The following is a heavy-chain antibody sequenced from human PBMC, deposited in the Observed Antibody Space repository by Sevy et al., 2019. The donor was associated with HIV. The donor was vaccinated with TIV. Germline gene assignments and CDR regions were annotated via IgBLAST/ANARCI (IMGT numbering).Heavy chain of an antibody. D-gene: IGHD2-15*01. Sequence: GGSLRLSCAASGFTFSSYAMHWVRQAPGKGLEWVAVISYDGSNKYYADSVKGRFTISRDNSKNTLYLQMNSLRAEDTAGYYCARLPGGSGGSCYPNCFDYWGQGTLVTVSS. V-gene: IGHV3-30-3*01. CDR2: ISYDGSNK. CDR1: GFTFSSYA. J-gene: IGHJ4*02. CDR3: ARLPGGSGGSCYPNCFDY.